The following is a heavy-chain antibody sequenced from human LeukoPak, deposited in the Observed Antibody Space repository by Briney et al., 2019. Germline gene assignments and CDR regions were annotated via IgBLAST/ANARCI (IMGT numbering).Heavy chain of an antibody. Sequence: GASVKVSCKASGGTFSSYAISWVRQAPGQGLEWMGRIIPILGIANYAQKFQGRVAITADKSTSTAYMELSSLRSEDTAVYYCATLLSYYYYGMDVWGQGTAVTVSS. CDR3: ATLLSYYYYGMDV. D-gene: IGHD2-21*02. V-gene: IGHV1-69*04. CDR2: IIPILGIA. J-gene: IGHJ6*02. CDR1: GGTFSSYA.